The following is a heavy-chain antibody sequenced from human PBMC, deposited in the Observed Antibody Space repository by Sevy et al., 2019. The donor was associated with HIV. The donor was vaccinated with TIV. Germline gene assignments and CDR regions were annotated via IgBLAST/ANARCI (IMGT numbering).Heavy chain of an antibody. J-gene: IGHJ4*02. CDR3: ARDSTTRPRVLDN. D-gene: IGHD1-1*01. CDR2: IQFTGNT. CDR1: GGSISSYF. V-gene: IGHV4-59*01. Sequence: SETLSLTCSVSGGSISSYFWTWVRQSPGKGLEWIGNIQFTGNTDNSPALNSRVILSLDTSKSQFSLTLKSVTAADTAIYFSARDSTTRPRVLDNWGQGTLVTVSS.